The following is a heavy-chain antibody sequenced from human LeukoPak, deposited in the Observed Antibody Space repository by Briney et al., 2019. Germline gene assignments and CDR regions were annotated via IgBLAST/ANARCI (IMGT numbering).Heavy chain of an antibody. J-gene: IGHJ3*02. D-gene: IGHD3-22*01. Sequence: GGSLRLSCAASGFTFDDYAMHWVRQAPGKGLEWVSGISWNSGSIGYADSVKGRFTISRDNSKNTLYLQMNSLRAEDTAVYYCAKVAIVVVMYAFDIWGQGTMVTVSS. CDR2: ISWNSGSI. V-gene: IGHV3-9*01. CDR3: AKVAIVVVMYAFDI. CDR1: GFTFDDYA.